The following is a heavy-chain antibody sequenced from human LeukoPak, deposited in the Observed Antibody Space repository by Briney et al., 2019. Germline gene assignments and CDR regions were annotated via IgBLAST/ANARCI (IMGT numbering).Heavy chain of an antibody. CDR3: AREGNYYGSGSYYSWFDP. CDR1: EGTFSSYA. D-gene: IGHD3-10*01. J-gene: IGHJ5*02. CDR2: IIPIFGTA. Sequence: SVKVSCKASEGTFSSYAISWVRQAPGQGLEWMGGIIPIFGTANYAQKFQGRVTITADESTSTAYMELSSLRSEDTAVYYCAREGNYYGSGSYYSWFDPWGQGTLVTVSS. V-gene: IGHV1-69*01.